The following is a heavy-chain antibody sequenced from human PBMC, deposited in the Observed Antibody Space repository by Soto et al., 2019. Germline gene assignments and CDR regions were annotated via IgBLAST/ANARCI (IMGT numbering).Heavy chain of an antibody. J-gene: IGHJ5*02. D-gene: IGHD4-17*01. CDR1: GGSISTSKYH. V-gene: IGHV4-39*01. CDR2: IYFGGST. CDR3: ARHLLSLPGQDYGDFLITGTHTITGKNNWIDP. Sequence: SETLSLTCTVSGGSISTSKYHWGWIRQPPGKGLEWIGSIYFGGSTYYSPSLKSRVTISVDTSKNHFSLSLTSVTATDTAVYYCARHLLSLPGQDYGDFLITGTHTITGKNNWIDPWGQGTLVTVSS.